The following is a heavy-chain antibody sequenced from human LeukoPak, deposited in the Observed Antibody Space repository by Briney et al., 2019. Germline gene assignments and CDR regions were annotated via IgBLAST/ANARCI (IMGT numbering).Heavy chain of an antibody. J-gene: IGHJ5*02. CDR3: TRDSPSAHCGGDCYSA. CDR2: IRSKAYGGTT. CDR1: GFTFGDYA. Sequence: GGSLRLSCTASGFTFGDYAMSWVRQAPGKGLEWVGFIRSKAYGGTTEYAASVKGRFTISRDDSKSIAYLQMNSLKTEDTAVYYCTRDSPSAHCGGDCYSAWGQGTLVTVSS. V-gene: IGHV3-49*04. D-gene: IGHD2-21*02.